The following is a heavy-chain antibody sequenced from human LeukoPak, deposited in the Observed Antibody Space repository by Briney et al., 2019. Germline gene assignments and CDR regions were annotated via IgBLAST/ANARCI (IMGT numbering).Heavy chain of an antibody. CDR3: AKSSTPTSCRNLDY. CDR1: GFTFSSYS. D-gene: IGHD1-14*01. V-gene: IGHV3-23*01. J-gene: IGHJ4*02. CDR2: ISRGGDDM. Sequence: PGGSLRLSCAASGFTFSSYSMNWVRQAPGKGLEWVSVISRGGDDMYYAESVKGRFTISRDNSKNTLYLQMNSLRAEDTAVYYCAKSSTPTSCRNLDYWGQGTLAIVSS.